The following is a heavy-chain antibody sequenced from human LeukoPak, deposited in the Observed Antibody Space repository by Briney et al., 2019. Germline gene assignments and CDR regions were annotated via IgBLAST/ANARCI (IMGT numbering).Heavy chain of an antibody. CDR1: GGSISSSSYY. CDR2: IYYSGST. D-gene: IGHD6-13*01. Sequence: PSETLSLTCTVSGGSISSSSYYWGWIRQPPGKGLEWIGTIYYSGSTYYNPSPKSRVTISVDTSKNQFSLKLTSVTAADTAVYYCARHGQQLNWFDPWGQGTLVTVSS. CDR3: ARHGQQLNWFDP. J-gene: IGHJ5*02. V-gene: IGHV4-39*01.